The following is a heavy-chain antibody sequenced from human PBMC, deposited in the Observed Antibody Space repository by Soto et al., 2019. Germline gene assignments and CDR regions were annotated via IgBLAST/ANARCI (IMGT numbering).Heavy chain of an antibody. D-gene: IGHD3-16*01. Sequence: VQLVESGGGLVQPGGSLRLSCAASGFTFSSYEMNWVRQAPGKGLEWISYITSSGSTIYYADSVKGRFTISRDNAKNSLYLQMNSLRAEDTAVYYCAREGSGGDALDVWGQGTSVTVSS. CDR3: AREGSGGDALDV. CDR1: GFTFSSYE. V-gene: IGHV3-48*03. CDR2: ITSSGSTI. J-gene: IGHJ6*02.